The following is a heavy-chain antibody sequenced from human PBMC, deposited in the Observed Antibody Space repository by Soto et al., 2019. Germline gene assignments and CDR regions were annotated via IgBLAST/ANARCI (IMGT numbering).Heavy chain of an antibody. J-gene: IGHJ4*02. V-gene: IGHV4-31*03. CDR1: GGSFSSGGYY. CDR3: ARVFSSGWYAADY. Sequence: QVQLQESGPGLVKPSQTLSLTCTVSGGSFSSGGYYWSWIRQHPGKGLEWIGYIYYSGSTYYNPSLKSRVTLAVDTSKNQFSQKLSSVTAADTAVYYCARVFSSGWYAADYWGQGTLVTVSS. CDR2: IYYSGST. D-gene: IGHD6-19*01.